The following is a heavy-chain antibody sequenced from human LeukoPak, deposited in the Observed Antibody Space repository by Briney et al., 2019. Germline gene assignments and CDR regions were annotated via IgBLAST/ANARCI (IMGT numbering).Heavy chain of an antibody. CDR1: GGSISSYY. CDR3: ARGRYYYDSSGYYYFDY. CDR2: IYYSGSN. D-gene: IGHD3-22*01. J-gene: IGHJ4*02. Sequence: SETLSLTCTVSGGSISSYYWSWIRQPPGKGLEWIGYIYYSGSNNYNRSLKRRVTISVETSKKKFVLKLSSVTAADTAVYYCARGRYYYDSSGYYYFDYWGQGTLVTVSS. V-gene: IGHV4-59*01.